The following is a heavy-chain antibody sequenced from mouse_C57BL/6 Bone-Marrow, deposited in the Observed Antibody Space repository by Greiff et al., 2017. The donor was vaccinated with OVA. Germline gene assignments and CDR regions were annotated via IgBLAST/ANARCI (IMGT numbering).Heavy chain of an antibody. V-gene: IGHV5-4*01. CDR2: ISDGGSYT. Sequence: EVHLVESGGGLVQPGGSLTLSCAASGFTFSSYAMSWVRQTPDKRLEWVATISDGGSYTYYPDNVKGRFTISRDNAKNNLYLQMSHLKSEDTAMYYCARSGATRSWFAYWGQGTLVTVSA. CDR3: ARSGATRSWFAY. D-gene: IGHD3-1*01. CDR1: GFTFSSYA. J-gene: IGHJ3*01.